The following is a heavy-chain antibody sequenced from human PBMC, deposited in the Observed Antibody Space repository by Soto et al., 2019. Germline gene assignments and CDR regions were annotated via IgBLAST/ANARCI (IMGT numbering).Heavy chain of an antibody. CDR2: IYYSGST. D-gene: IGHD6-13*01. CDR1: GGSVSSGSYY. Sequence: PSETLSLTCTVSGGSVSSGSYYWSWIRQPPGKGLEWIGYIYYSGSTNYNPSLKSRVTISVDTSKNQFSLKLSSVTAADTAVYYCARGTLAARGAELFDYWGQGTLVTVSS. V-gene: IGHV4-61*01. J-gene: IGHJ4*02. CDR3: ARGTLAARGAELFDY.